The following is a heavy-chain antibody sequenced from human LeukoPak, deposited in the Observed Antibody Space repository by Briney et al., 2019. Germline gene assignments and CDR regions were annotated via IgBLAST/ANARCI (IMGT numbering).Heavy chain of an antibody. CDR2: ISWNSGSI. CDR3: AKAEKWLVRGYFDY. D-gene: IGHD6-19*01. Sequence: PGGSLRLSCAASGFTFDDYAMHWVRQAQGKGLEWVSGISWNSGSIVYADSVKGRFTISRDNAKNSLYLQMNSLRAEDTALYYCAKAEKWLVRGYFDYWAREPWSPSPQ. V-gene: IGHV3-9*01. J-gene: IGHJ4*02. CDR1: GFTFDDYA.